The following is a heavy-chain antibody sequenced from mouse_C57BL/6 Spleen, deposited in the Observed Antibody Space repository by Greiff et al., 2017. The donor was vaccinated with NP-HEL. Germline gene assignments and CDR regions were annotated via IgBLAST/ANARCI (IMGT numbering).Heavy chain of an antibody. Sequence: EVKLQESGPELVKPGASVKMSCKASGYTFTDYNMHWVKQSHGKSLEWIGYINPNNGGTSYNQKFKGKATLTVNKSSSTAYMELRSLTSEDSAVYYCARNWDPFFDYWGQGTTLTVSS. D-gene: IGHD4-1*01. V-gene: IGHV1-22*01. J-gene: IGHJ2*01. CDR1: GYTFTDYN. CDR2: INPNNGGT. CDR3: ARNWDPFFDY.